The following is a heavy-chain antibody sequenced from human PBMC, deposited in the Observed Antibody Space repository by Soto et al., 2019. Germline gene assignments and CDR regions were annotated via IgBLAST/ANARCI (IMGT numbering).Heavy chain of an antibody. CDR3: AGFDGSGSYLRSAQVY. J-gene: IGHJ4*02. V-gene: IGHV1-69*02. CDR1: GGTFSSYT. CDR2: IIPILGIA. Sequence: SVKVSCRASGGTFSSYTISWLRQAPGQGLEWMGRIIPILGIANYAQKFQGRVTITADKSTSTAYMELSSLRSEDTAGYYCAGFDGSGSYLRSAQVYWGQGTLVTVS. D-gene: IGHD3-10*01.